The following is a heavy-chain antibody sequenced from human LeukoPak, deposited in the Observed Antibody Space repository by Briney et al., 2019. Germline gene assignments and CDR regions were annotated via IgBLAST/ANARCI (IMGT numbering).Heavy chain of an antibody. J-gene: IGHJ4*02. Sequence: SETLSLTCTVSGGSISSYYWSWIRQPPGKGLEWIGYIYYSGSTNYNPSLKSRVTISVDTSKNQFSLRLRSVTAADTAVYYCARVTGYMVEDYFDYWGQGTLVTVSS. D-gene: IGHD6-13*01. CDR3: ARVTGYMVEDYFDY. CDR2: IYYSGST. V-gene: IGHV4-59*01. CDR1: GGSISSYY.